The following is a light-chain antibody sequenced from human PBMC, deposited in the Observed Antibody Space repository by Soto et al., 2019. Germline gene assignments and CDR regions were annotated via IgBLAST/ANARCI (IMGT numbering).Light chain of an antibody. CDR3: CSYASSNTLYV. CDR2: EVS. Sequence: QSALTQPASVSGSPGQSITISCTGASSDVGTYNLVSWYQRHPGKAPKLMIYEVSKRPSGVSNRFSGSKSGNTASLTISGLQAEDEADYYCCSYASSNTLYVFGTGTKVTVL. J-gene: IGLJ1*01. V-gene: IGLV2-23*02. CDR1: SSDVGTYNL.